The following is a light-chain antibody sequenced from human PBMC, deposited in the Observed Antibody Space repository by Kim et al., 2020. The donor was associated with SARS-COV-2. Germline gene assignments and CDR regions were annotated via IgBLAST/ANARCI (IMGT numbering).Light chain of an antibody. Sequence: KVTITSHVSTCNNGNNYLSGYQQPPGTAPKRLIYDKNKRPSGIPDRFSGSKSGTSATLGITGLQTGDEADYYCKTWDSRLTVVVFGGGTQLTVL. CDR3: KTWDSRLTVVV. V-gene: IGLV1-51*01. J-gene: IGLJ2*01. CDR2: DKN. CDR1: TCNNGNNY.